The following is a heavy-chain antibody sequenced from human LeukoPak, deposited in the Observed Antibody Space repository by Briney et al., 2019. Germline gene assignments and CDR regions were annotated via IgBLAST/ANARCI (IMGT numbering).Heavy chain of an antibody. CDR1: GGSISSDGYS. D-gene: IGHD1-26*01. V-gene: IGHV4-30-2*01. CDR2: IHHSGSS. Sequence: SETLSLTCAVSGGSISSDGYSWSWIRQPPGKGLEWIGYIHHSGSSYYNPSLRSRVTISVDRSRNQFSLKLNSVTAADTAVNYCARDYGGGGSYFNYWGQGTLVTVSS. CDR3: ARDYGGGGSYFNY. J-gene: IGHJ4*02.